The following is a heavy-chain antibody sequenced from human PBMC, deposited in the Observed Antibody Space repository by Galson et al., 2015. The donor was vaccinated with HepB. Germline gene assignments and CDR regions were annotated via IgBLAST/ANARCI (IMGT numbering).Heavy chain of an antibody. V-gene: IGHV3-11*06. CDR2: ISSTSYYT. D-gene: IGHD4-23*01. J-gene: IGHJ6*02. CDR1: GFTFSDYY. CDR3: TRDHGTTVAGYGMDV. Sequence: SLRLSCAASGFTFSDYYMIWIRQAPGKGLEWLSYISSTSYYTNYADSVKGRFTISRDNAKNSLYLQVNSLRADDTAVYYCTRDHGTTVAGYGMDVWGQGTTVTVSS.